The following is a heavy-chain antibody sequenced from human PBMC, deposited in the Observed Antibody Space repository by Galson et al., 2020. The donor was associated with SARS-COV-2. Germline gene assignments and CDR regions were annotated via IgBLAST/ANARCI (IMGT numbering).Heavy chain of an antibody. CDR2: INPSTGSA. CDR3: ARALPGGWPYYNFYAMDV. CDR1: GYRFTGYY. V-gene: IGHV1-2*02. J-gene: IGHJ6*02. Sequence: ASVKVSCKASGYRFTGYYIYWVRQAPGHGLEYMGWINPSTGSASYGQKFQGRVTMASDMSISTAFMGLSKLRFDDTAVYYCARALPGGWPYYNFYAMDVWGQGTTVTVSS. D-gene: IGHD6-19*01.